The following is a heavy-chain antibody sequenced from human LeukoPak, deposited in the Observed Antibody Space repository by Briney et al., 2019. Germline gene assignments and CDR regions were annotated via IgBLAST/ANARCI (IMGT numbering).Heavy chain of an antibody. Sequence: KPSETLSLACTVSGGSISSFYWSWIRQPAGKGLEWIGRIYSSGSTNYNPSLKSRVTMSVDTSKNQFSLKLSSVTAAGTAMYYCARVSGTGFDYWGQGTLVTVSS. CDR1: GGSISSFY. J-gene: IGHJ4*02. CDR2: IYSSGST. CDR3: ARVSGTGFDY. V-gene: IGHV4-4*07. D-gene: IGHD2-2*01.